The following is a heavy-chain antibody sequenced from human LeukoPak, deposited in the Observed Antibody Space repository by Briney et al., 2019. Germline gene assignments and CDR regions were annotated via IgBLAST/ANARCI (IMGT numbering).Heavy chain of an antibody. Sequence: PGGSLRLSCAASGFTFSSYWMHWVRQAPGNGLVWVSRINSDGSSTTYADSVKGRFTISRDNAKNTLYLQMNTLRAEDTAVYYCAKDTSRDGYNHFDYWGQGTLVTVSS. J-gene: IGHJ4*02. CDR3: AKDTSRDGYNHFDY. D-gene: IGHD5-24*01. V-gene: IGHV3-74*01. CDR2: INSDGSST. CDR1: GFTFSSYW.